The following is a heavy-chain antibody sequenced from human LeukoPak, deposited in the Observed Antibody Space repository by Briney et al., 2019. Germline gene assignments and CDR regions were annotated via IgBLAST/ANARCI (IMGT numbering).Heavy chain of an antibody. D-gene: IGHD6-25*01. J-gene: IGHJ4*02. CDR2: IYYRGNT. CDR1: GGSSSSKSYY. Sequence: SETLSLTCTVSGGSSSSKSYYWGWVRQPPGKGLEWIGTIYYRGNTYYNPSLKSRITISVDTSKNQFSLNLNSVTAADTAVYYCARPPVAAPTSYFDFWGQGILVTVSS. CDR3: ARPPVAAPTSYFDF. V-gene: IGHV4-39*01.